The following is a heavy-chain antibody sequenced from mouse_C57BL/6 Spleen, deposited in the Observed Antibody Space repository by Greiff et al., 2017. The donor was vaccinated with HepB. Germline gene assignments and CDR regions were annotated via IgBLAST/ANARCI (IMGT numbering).Heavy chain of an antibody. D-gene: IGHD2-4*01. J-gene: IGHJ3*01. Sequence: QVQLQQPGAELVRPGTSVKLSCKASGYTFTSYWMNWVKQRPGQGLEWIGVIDPSDSYTNYNQKFKGKATLTVDTSYSTAYMQLSSLTSEDSAVYYCARGGGLRRFAYWGQGTLVTVSA. CDR3: ARGGGLRRFAY. V-gene: IGHV1-59*01. CDR2: IDPSDSYT. CDR1: GYTFTSYW.